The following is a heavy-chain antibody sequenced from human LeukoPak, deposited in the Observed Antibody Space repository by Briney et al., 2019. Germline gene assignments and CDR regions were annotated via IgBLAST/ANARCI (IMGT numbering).Heavy chain of an antibody. D-gene: IGHD3-10*01. Sequence: KASETLSLTCTVSRGSTSTYYWSWIRQPAGKGLKWIGRIYTSGSTNYNASLKSRVTISVDTSKNQFSLKLSSVNAADTAVYYCAREEAIDYYGSGSYYTRNYYYYYMDVWGKGTTVTISS. V-gene: IGHV4-4*07. J-gene: IGHJ6*03. CDR3: AREEAIDYYGSGSYYTRNYYYYYMDV. CDR2: IYTSGST. CDR1: RGSTSTYY.